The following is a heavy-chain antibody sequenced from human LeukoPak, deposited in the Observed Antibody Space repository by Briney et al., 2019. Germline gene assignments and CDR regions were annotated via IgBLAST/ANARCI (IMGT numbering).Heavy chain of an antibody. D-gene: IGHD5-12*01. CDR3: ARAFSGYDPLDY. CDR2: INPHSGVT. CDR1: GYTFTGYY. J-gene: IGHJ4*02. V-gene: IGHV1-2*02. Sequence: ASVKVSCKASGYTFTGYYIYWVRQAPGQGLEWMGWINPHSGVTKYAQEFRGRITMTRDTSIGTAYMELSRLKSDDTALYYCARAFSGYDPLDYWGQGTLVTVSS.